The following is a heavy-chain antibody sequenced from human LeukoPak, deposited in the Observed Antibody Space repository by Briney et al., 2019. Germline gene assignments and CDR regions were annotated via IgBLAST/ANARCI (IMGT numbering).Heavy chain of an antibody. CDR1: GYTFTSYG. D-gene: IGHD3-10*01. V-gene: IGHV1-18*01. CDR2: ISAYNGNT. Sequence: ASVKVSCKASGYTFTSYGISWERQAPGQGLEWMGWISAYNGNTNYAQKLQGRVTMTTDTSTSTAYMELRSLRSDDTAVYYCARDNYYGSGSYNWFDPWGQGTLVTVSS. J-gene: IGHJ5*02. CDR3: ARDNYYGSGSYNWFDP.